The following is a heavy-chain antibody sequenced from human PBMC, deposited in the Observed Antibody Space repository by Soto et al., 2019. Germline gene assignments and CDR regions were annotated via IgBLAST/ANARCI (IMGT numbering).Heavy chain of an antibody. Sequence: PSETLSLTCTVSVGSISSGDYYWSWIRQPPGKGLEWIGYIYYSGSTYYNPSLKSRVTISVDTSKNQFSLKLSSVTAADTAVYYCATYSSSEYYFDYWGQGTLATVSS. D-gene: IGHD6-6*01. CDR2: IYYSGST. CDR1: VGSISSGDYY. J-gene: IGHJ4*02. CDR3: ATYSSSEYYFDY. V-gene: IGHV4-30-4*01.